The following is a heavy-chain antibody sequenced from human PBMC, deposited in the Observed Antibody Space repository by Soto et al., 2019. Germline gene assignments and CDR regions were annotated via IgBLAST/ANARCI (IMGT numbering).Heavy chain of an antibody. J-gene: IGHJ6*02. D-gene: IGHD2-2*01. Sequence: QVQLVESGGGVVQPGGSLRLSCEASGFTFSKFGIQWFRQAPGKGLEWVAVVSYDGSFKYYADSVKGRFTISRDNSKNTLYLQMNSLRPEDTALYYCAKDSDQLLFDYYYYGMDVWGQGTTVTVSS. CDR1: GFTFSKFG. CDR2: VSYDGSFK. V-gene: IGHV3-30*18. CDR3: AKDSDQLLFDYYYYGMDV.